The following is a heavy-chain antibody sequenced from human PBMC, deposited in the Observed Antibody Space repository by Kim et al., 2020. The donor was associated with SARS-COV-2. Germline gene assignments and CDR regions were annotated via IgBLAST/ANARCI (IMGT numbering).Heavy chain of an antibody. CDR1: GFTFSSYA. D-gene: IGHD3-10*01. CDR3: AKDSGITMVRGDY. V-gene: IGHV3-23*01. Sequence: GGSLRLSCAASGFTFSSYAMSWVRQAPGKGLEWVSAISGSGGSTYYAESVKGRFNISRDNSKNTLYLQMNSLRAEDTAVYYCAKDSGITMVRGDYWGQGTLVTVPS. J-gene: IGHJ4*02. CDR2: ISGSGGST.